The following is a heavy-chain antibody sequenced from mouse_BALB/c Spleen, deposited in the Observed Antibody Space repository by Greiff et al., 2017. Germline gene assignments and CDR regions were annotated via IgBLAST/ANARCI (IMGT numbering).Heavy chain of an antibody. Sequence: VQLQQSGPELVKPGASVKMSCKASGYTFTSYVMHWVKQKPGQGLEWIGHINPYNDGTKYNEKFKGKATLTSDKSSSTAYMELSSLTSEDSAVYYCARSGRSTMITFYYAMDYWGQGTSVTVSS. D-gene: IGHD2-4*01. J-gene: IGHJ4*01. V-gene: IGHV1-14*01. CDR3: ARSGRSTMITFYYAMDY. CDR2: INPYNDGT. CDR1: GYTFTSYV.